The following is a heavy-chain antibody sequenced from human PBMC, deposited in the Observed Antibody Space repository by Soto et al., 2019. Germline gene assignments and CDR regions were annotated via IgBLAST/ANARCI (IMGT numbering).Heavy chain of an antibody. CDR3: AKEVIAAPTYYFDH. J-gene: IGHJ4*02. Sequence: RRSLELNCVDHVVRLNKYDVNWAGQAPGKGLEWVATISASGAYTCYADSVKGRFTISRDNSQNTLFLHMRSLRAGDTATYYCAKEVIAAPTYYFDHWGQGTVVLLSS. CDR2: ISASGAYT. D-gene: IGHD6-6*01. CDR1: VVRLNKYD. V-gene: IGHV3-23*01.